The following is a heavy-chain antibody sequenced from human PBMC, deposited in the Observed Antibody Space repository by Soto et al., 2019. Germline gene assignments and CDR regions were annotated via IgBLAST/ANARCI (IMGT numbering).Heavy chain of an antibody. CDR1: GGSFSGYY. V-gene: IGHV4-34*02. D-gene: IGHD1-1*01. CDR2: NNHSGST. J-gene: IGHJ4*02. Sequence: QVQLQQWGAGLLKPSETLSLICVVSGGSFSGYYWSWIRQPPGKGLEWIGENNHSGSTNYNPSLTCRVTISVDTSKNQSSLKLSSVTSADTAVYYCARAHRRTGLGYWGQGTLVTVSS. CDR3: ARAHRRTGLGY.